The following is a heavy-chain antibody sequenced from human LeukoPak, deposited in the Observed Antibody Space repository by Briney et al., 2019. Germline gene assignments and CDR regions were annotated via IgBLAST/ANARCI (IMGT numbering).Heavy chain of an antibody. D-gene: IGHD2-2*02. CDR3: LYDFDY. CDR2: IKSKSDGETT. Sequence: GGSLRLSCAASGFTFSAAWMSWVRQAPGKGLEWVGRIKSKSDGETTDYAAPVKGRFTISRDDSKNMLYLQMNSLKTEDTAVYYCLYDFDYWGQGTLVTVSS. J-gene: IGHJ4*02. V-gene: IGHV3-15*01. CDR1: GFTFSAAW.